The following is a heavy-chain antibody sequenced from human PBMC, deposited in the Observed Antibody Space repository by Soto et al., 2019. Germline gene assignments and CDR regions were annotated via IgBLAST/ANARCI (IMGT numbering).Heavy chain of an antibody. Sequence: ESGGGVVQPGRSLRLSCAASGFTFSSYAMHWVRQAPGKGLEWVAVISYDGSNKYYADSVKGRFTISRDNSKNTLYLQMNSLRAEDTAVYYCARDYRWGQGTLVTVSS. CDR2: ISYDGSNK. CDR3: ARDYR. J-gene: IGHJ4*02. D-gene: IGHD3-16*02. V-gene: IGHV3-30-3*01. CDR1: GFTFSSYA.